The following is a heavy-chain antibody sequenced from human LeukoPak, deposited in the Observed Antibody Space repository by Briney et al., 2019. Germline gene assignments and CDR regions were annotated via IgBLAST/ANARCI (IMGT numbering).Heavy chain of an antibody. CDR1: GFTLDDYA. CDR3: RLAVVAVDY. J-gene: IGHJ4*02. Sequence: GGSLRLSCAASGFTLDDYAMHWVRQAPGKGLEWVSGISWNSGSIGYADSVKGRFTISRDNAKNSLYLQMNSLRAEDTALYYCRLAVVAVDYWGQGTLVTVSS. CDR2: ISWNSGSI. D-gene: IGHD2-15*01. V-gene: IGHV3-9*01.